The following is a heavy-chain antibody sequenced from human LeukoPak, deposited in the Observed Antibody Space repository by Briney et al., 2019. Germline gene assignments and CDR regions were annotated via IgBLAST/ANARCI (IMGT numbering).Heavy chain of an antibody. Sequence: PSETLSLTCTVSGGSISSSSYYWGWIRQPPGKGLEWIGSTYYSGSTYYNPSLKSRVTISVDTSKNQFSLKLSSVTAADTAVYYCARARTYDYVWGTIFDYWGQGTLVTVSS. V-gene: IGHV4-39*07. CDR3: ARARTYDYVWGTIFDY. CDR2: TYYSGST. J-gene: IGHJ4*02. D-gene: IGHD3-16*01. CDR1: GGSISSSSYY.